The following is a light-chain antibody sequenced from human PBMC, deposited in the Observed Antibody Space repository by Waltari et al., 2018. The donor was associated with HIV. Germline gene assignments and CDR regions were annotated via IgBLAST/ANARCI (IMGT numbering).Light chain of an antibody. Sequence: QSALTQPRSVSVSPGQSVTISCTGTSSDVGGYNYVSWYQKPPGKAPNLMIYDVRKLPAAVPGRCCGSNARNTATRTISGLEAEDEADYYCCYYAGSYTVYVFGTGTKVTVL. V-gene: IGLV2-11*01. CDR1: SSDVGGYNY. J-gene: IGLJ1*01. CDR2: DVR. CDR3: CYYAGSYTVYV.